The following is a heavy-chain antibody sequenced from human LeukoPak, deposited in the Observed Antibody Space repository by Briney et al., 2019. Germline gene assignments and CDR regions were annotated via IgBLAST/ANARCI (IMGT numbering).Heavy chain of an antibody. J-gene: IGHJ3*02. V-gene: IGHV1-18*01. CDR1: GYTFTSHG. CDR3: ARERVGATDAFDI. D-gene: IGHD1-26*01. CDR2: INTYNGNT. Sequence: ASVKVSCKASGYTFTSHGIGWVRQAPGQGLEWMGWINTYNGNTNFAQKFQDRVIMTTDTSTSTANMELRTLRSDDTAVYFCARERVGATDAFDIWGQGTMVTVSS.